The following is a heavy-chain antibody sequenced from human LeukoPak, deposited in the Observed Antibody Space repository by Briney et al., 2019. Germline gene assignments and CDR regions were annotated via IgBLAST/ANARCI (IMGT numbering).Heavy chain of an antibody. CDR2: IRYDGSNK. CDR3: AKTYYGSGSYPIDY. D-gene: IGHD3-10*01. J-gene: IGHJ4*02. V-gene: IGHV3-30*02. Sequence: GGSLRLSCAASGFTFNSYGMHWVRQAPGKGLEWVAFIRYDGSNKYYADSVKGRFAISRDNTKNTLYLQMNSLRAEDTAVYYCAKTYYGSGSYPIDYWGQGTLVTVSS. CDR1: GFTFNSYG.